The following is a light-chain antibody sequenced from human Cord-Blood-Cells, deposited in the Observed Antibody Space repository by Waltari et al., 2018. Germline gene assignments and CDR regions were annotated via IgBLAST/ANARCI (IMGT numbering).Light chain of an antibody. CDR2: RNK. J-gene: IGLJ3*02. V-gene: IGLV1-47*01. Sequence: QSVLTQPPSASGTPGQRVTISCSGSSSNIGSNYVYWYQQLPATAPKLLTYRNKQRPSGVPDRFSGSKSGTSASLAISGLRSEDEADYYCAAWDDSLSGGVFGGGTKLTVL. CDR1: SSNIGSNY. CDR3: AAWDDSLSGGV.